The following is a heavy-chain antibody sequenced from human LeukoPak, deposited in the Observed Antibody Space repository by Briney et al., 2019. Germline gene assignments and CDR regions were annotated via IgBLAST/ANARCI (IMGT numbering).Heavy chain of an antibody. D-gene: IGHD4-17*01. Sequence: GGSLRLSCAASGCTFSDHDRSWIRQAAGKGLEWVSYISGTDSTIYYADSVKGRFSISRDNSKNSLYLQMNSLRAEDTAVYYCASDGLTTSYAFDFWGQGTMVTRSS. J-gene: IGHJ3*01. V-gene: IGHV3-11*01. CDR1: GCTFSDHD. CDR3: ASDGLTTSYAFDF. CDR2: ISGTDSTI.